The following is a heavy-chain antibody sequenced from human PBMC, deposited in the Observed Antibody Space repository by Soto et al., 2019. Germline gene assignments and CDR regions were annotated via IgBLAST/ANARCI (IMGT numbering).Heavy chain of an antibody. Sequence: SETLSLTRSVSGCSISSSCHHRAWIRQPPGKGLEWIGSIYYSGKTYHNPSLKSRGTLSVDTSKNQFSLKLSSVTPADTSVYYCARIMPSEMATVGRSSNTAMDVWGKGTTVTVSS. CDR3: ARIMPSEMATVGRSSNTAMDV. CDR1: GCSISSSCHH. D-gene: IGHD4-4*01. J-gene: IGHJ6*04. V-gene: IGHV4-39*01. CDR2: IYYSGKT.